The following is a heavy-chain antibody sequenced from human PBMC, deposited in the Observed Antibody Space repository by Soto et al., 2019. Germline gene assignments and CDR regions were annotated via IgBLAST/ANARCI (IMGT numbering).Heavy chain of an antibody. CDR1: AYNFSSYA. V-gene: IGHV3-23*01. CDR3: ARGHSTSPNWFDP. Sequence: HGVSIRLSFAASAYNFSSYAMGRLRQFPGKGLEWVSAISGSGGSTYYADSVKGRFTISRDNSKNSLYLQMNSLRAEDTAVYYCARGHSTSPNWFDPWGQGTLVTVSS. D-gene: IGHD6-6*01. J-gene: IGHJ5*02. CDR2: ISGSGGST.